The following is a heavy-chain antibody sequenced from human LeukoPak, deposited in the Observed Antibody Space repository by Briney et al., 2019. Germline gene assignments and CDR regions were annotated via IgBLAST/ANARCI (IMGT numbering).Heavy chain of an antibody. Sequence: SETLSLTCTVSGTSISGDYWSWIRQPPEKGVEWIGYVYFTGNTNYNPSLKSRVTISMDTSKNQISLTVTSVTAADTAVYYCARHPFSSPFDFWGQGTLVAVSS. CDR3: ARHPFSSPFDF. J-gene: IGHJ4*02. V-gene: IGHV4-59*08. CDR2: VYFTGNT. CDR1: GTSISGDY. D-gene: IGHD2/OR15-2a*01.